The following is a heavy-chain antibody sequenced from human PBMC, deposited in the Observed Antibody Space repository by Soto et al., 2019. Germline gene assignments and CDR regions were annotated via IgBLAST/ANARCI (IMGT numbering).Heavy chain of an antibody. J-gene: IGHJ4*02. CDR3: ARDCSGGSCSLWDFDY. D-gene: IGHD2-15*01. Sequence: QVHLVESGGGVVQPGRSLRLSCAASGFTFSTYAMHWVGQAPGKGLEWVAVISYDGSNEYYADSVKGRFTISRDNSKNTLYLQGNSLRAEDTAVYSCARDCSGGSCSLWDFDYWGQGTLVTVSS. V-gene: IGHV3-30-3*01. CDR1: GFTFSTYA. CDR2: ISYDGSNE.